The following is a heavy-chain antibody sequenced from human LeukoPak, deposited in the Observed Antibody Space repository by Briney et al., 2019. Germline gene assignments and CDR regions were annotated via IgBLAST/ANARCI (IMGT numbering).Heavy chain of an antibody. CDR2: ISYDGSNK. J-gene: IGHJ4*02. V-gene: IGHV3-30-3*01. CDR3: AKDRHTYYYD. CDR1: GFTFSSYA. D-gene: IGHD3-22*01. Sequence: GGSLRLSCAASGFTFSSYAMPWVRQAPGKGLEWVAVISYDGSNKYYADSVKGRFTISRDNSKNTLYLQMNSLRAEDTAVYYCAKDRHTYYYDWGQGTLVTVSS.